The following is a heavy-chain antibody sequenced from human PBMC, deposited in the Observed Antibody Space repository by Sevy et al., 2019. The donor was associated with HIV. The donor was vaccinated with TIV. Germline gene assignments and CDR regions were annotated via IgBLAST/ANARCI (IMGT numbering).Heavy chain of an antibody. V-gene: IGHV1-69*13. CDR3: AEDSPCGGDCYFLDS. J-gene: IGHJ4*02. Sequence: ASVKVSCKASGGTLNNYGINWVRQAPGQGLQWMGGILPISGLVNYAQNLQSHVTITADESTGTVYMELSSLRSEDTAVYYCAEDSPCGGDCYFLDSWGQGTLVTVSS. CDR1: GGTLNNYG. D-gene: IGHD2-21*01. CDR2: ILPISGLV.